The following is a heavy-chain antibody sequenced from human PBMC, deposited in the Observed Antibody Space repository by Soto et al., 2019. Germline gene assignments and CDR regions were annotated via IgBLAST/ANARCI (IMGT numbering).Heavy chain of an antibody. D-gene: IGHD2-2*02. V-gene: IGHV1-8*01. Sequence: QVQLVQSGAEVKKPGASVKVSCKASGYTFTSCDINWVRQATGQGLEWMGWMNPNSGNTGYAQKFQGRVTMTRNTSISTAYMELSSLRSEDTAVYYCARGEGRYCSSTSCYIEDYYYMDVWGKGTTVTVSS. CDR3: ARGEGRYCSSTSCYIEDYYYMDV. CDR1: GYTFTSCD. CDR2: MNPNSGNT. J-gene: IGHJ6*03.